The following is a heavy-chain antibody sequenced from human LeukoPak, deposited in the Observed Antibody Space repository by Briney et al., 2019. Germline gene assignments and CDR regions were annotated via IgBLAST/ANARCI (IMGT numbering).Heavy chain of an antibody. J-gene: IGHJ5*02. V-gene: IGHV4-39*01. Sequence: SETLSLTCTVSGCSLSTSSYYWGWIRQPPGKGLEWIGSIYYSGSTFDNPSLKSRVSIFVDTSRNQLSLKMSSMTAADTAVYYCARHISGCHFSIVGATCWSDPWGQGTLVTVSS. CDR3: ARHISGCHFSIVGATCWSDP. CDR2: IYYSGST. D-gene: IGHD1-26*01. CDR1: GCSLSTSSYY.